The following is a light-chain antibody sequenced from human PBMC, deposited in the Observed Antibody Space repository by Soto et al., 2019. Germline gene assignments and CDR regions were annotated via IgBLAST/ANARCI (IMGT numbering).Light chain of an antibody. Sequence: EIVLTQSPATLSLSPGERATLSCRASKSVTSYLAWYQQKPVQAPRLLIYDASNRATGIPARFSGTGSGTDFTLTISSLEPEDFAVYYCQQRSTWPLTFGGGTKVDIK. J-gene: IGKJ4*01. CDR1: KSVTSY. CDR3: QQRSTWPLT. V-gene: IGKV3-11*01. CDR2: DAS.